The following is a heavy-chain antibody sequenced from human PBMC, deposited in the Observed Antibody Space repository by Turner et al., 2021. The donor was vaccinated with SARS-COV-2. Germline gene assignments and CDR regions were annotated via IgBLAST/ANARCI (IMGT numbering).Heavy chain of an antibody. D-gene: IGHD4-4*01. CDR2: INQRGTT. V-gene: IGHV4-34*01. CDR1: GGSFSVYL. Sequence: QVQLQQWGAGLLKPSETLSLTCGVYGGSFSVYLWSWVRQSPGKGPEWIGEINQRGTTNSNPSLKSRVTISVDTSKNQFSLNVTSVTPADTAVYYCARAVGMAASTRPNSGDSNAHRWFDFWGQGTLVTVSS. J-gene: IGHJ5*01. CDR3: ARAVGMAASTRPNSGDSNAHRWFDF.